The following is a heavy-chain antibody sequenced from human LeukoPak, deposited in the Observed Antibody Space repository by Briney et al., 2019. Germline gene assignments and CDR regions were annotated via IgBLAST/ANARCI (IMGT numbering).Heavy chain of an antibody. Sequence: KPSETLSLTCTVSGDSISSTNYYWGWIRQPPGKGLEWIGTIYYSGSTYYNPSLKSRVTISVDTSKNQFSLKLSSVTAADTAVYYCAGGYSRFVSDYWGQGTLVTVSS. D-gene: IGHD5-18*01. CDR2: IYYSGST. V-gene: IGHV4-39*01. J-gene: IGHJ4*02. CDR1: GDSISSTNYY. CDR3: AGGYSRFVSDY.